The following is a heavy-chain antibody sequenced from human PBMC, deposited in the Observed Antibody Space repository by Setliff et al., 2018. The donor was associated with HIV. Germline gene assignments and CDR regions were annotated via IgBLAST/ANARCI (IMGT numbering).Heavy chain of an antibody. CDR1: GGSLNNYA. CDR2: IIPIFGTT. D-gene: IGHD6-13*01. J-gene: IGHJ4*02. CDR3: AREGGGIHNIGYYFDY. Sequence: GASVKVSCKASGGSLNNYAISWVRQAPGQGLEWMGGIIPIFGTTTYAQKFQGRVTITTDESTSTAYMELSSLRSEDTAVYYCAREGGGIHNIGYYFDYWGQGTLVTVSS. V-gene: IGHV1-69*05.